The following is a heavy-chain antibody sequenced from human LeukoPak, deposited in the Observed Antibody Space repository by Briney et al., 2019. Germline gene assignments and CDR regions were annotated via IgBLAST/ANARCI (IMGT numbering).Heavy chain of an antibody. V-gene: IGHV7-4-1*02. Sequence: VASVKVSYKASGYSFSVYGMLWVRQAPGQGREYMGWINTNTGNPTYGQGFTGRFVFSLDTSVNTAYLQISSLMAEDTAVYYCARAGAARLSHDYWGQGTLVSVSS. CDR1: GYSFSVYG. J-gene: IGHJ4*02. CDR2: INTNTGNP. CDR3: ARAGAARLSHDY. D-gene: IGHD6-6*01.